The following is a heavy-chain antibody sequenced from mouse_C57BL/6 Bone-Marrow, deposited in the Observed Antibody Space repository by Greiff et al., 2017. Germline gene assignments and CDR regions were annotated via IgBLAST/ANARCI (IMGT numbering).Heavy chain of an antibody. Sequence: QVQLQQPGAELVKPGASVKVSCKASGYTFTSYWMHWVKQRPGQGLEWIGRIHPSDRDTNYNQKFKGKATLTVDKSSSTAYMQLSSLTSEDSAVYYCGYGNYPHWYFDVWGTGTTVTVSS. D-gene: IGHD2-10*02. V-gene: IGHV1-74*01. CDR2: IHPSDRDT. J-gene: IGHJ1*03. CDR1: GYTFTSYW. CDR3: GYGNYPHWYFDV.